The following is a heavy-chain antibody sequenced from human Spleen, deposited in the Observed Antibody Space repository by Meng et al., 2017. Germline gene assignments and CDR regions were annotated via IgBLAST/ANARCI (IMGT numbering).Heavy chain of an antibody. CDR2: ILSAGSNR. D-gene: IGHD1-1*01. Sequence: GESLKISCAASGFTFSDYAMNWVRQAPGKGLEWVAGILSAGSNRYYADSVKGRFTISRDNAKNSLFLQMNSVSAEDTAMYYCTRDFARNTIDYWGQGTLVTVSS. J-gene: IGHJ4*02. CDR1: GFTFSDYA. CDR3: TRDFARNTIDY. V-gene: IGHV3-30*07.